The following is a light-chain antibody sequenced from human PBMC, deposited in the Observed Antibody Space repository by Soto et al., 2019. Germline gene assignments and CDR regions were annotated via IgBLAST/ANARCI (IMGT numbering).Light chain of an antibody. V-gene: IGKV3-15*01. J-gene: IGKJ4*01. CDR1: QSVSSN. Sequence: EIVMTQSPATLSVSPGERATLSCRASQSVSSNLAWYQQKPGQAPRLLIYGASTRATGIPARFSGSGPGTEFTLTISSLHSEDFAVYYCQQYNNWPLTFGGGTKVEIK. CDR3: QQYNNWPLT. CDR2: GAS.